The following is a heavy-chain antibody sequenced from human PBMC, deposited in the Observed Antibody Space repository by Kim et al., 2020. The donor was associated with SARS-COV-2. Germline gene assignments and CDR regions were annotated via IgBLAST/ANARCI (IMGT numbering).Heavy chain of an antibody. J-gene: IGHJ3*02. V-gene: IGHV1-46*01. D-gene: IGHD1-1*01. CDR2: VNPSGSTT. CDR1: GYTFTSCY. Sequence: ASVKVSCKASGYTFTSCYIHWVRQAPGQGLEWMGVVNPSGSTTTYAQKFQGRVTVTRDTSTSTVYMELSSLRSEDTAVYYCASEVPRTGGFDIWGQGTMV. CDR3: ASEVPRTGGFDI.